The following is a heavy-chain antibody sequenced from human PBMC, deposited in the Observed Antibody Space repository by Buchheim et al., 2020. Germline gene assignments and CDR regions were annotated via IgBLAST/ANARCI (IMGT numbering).Heavy chain of an antibody. V-gene: IGHV3-7*01. CDR3: ARSIAVAGLKYYFDY. J-gene: IGHJ4*02. Sequence: EVQLVESGGGLVQPGGSLRLSCAASGFTFSSYWVSWVRQAPGKGLEWVANIKQDGSEKYYVDSVKGRFTISRDNAKNSLYLQMNSLRAEDTAVYYCARSIAVAGLKYYFDYWGQGTL. CDR1: GFTFSSYW. CDR2: IKQDGSEK. D-gene: IGHD6-19*01.